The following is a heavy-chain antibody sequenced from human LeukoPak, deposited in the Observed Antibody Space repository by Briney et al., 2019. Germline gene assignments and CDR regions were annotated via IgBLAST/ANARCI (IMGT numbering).Heavy chain of an antibody. CDR2: ISSSGSTI. J-gene: IGHJ4*02. Sequence: GGSLRLSCAASGFTFSDYYMIWIRQAPGKGLEWVSYISSSGSTIYYADSVKGRFTISRDNAQNSLYLQMSSLRAEDTAVYYCARAAYDYVWGSYDYWGQGTLVTVSS. D-gene: IGHD3-16*01. CDR1: GFTFSDYY. V-gene: IGHV3-11*01. CDR3: ARAAYDYVWGSYDY.